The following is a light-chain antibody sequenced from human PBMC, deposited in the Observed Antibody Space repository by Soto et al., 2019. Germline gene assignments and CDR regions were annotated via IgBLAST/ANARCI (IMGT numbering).Light chain of an antibody. V-gene: IGKV1-39*01. CDR2: VAS. CDR1: QSIGTF. CDR3: QQTSSVPRT. Sequence: DIQMTQSPSSLSASVCDRVTITCQASQSIGTFLDWDQQRPGEAPKLLIYVASNLQSGVPSRFSGSGSRTDFTLAISSLQSEDFSTYFCQQTSSVPRTFGQGTKLESK. J-gene: IGKJ2*01.